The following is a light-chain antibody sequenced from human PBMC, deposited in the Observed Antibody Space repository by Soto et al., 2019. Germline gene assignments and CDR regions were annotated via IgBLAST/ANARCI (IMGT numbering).Light chain of an antibody. CDR3: SSYADSNNYV. J-gene: IGLJ1*01. CDR2: AVS. Sequence: QSVLTQPPSASGSPGQSVTISCTGTSSDVGGYKYVSWYQQYPGKAPKLMIYAVSKRPSGVPDRFSGSKSGNTASLTVSGLQAEDEADYYCSSYADSNNYVFGTGTKVTVL. V-gene: IGLV2-8*01. CDR1: SSDVGGYKY.